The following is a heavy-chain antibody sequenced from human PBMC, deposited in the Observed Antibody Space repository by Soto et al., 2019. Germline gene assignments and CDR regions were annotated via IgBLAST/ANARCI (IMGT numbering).Heavy chain of an antibody. Sequence: GGSLRLSCKASGFTFSNYAMSWVRQAPGKGLDWVAIIRGSGDTTSYADSVKGRFTISRDNSKNTLYVQMNSLRPDDSGIYYCAKADCSEVHCFVRDFWGQGTPVTVSS. CDR3: AKADCSEVHCFVRDF. CDR2: IRGSGDTT. J-gene: IGHJ4*02. D-gene: IGHD2-21*01. CDR1: GFTFSNYA. V-gene: IGHV3-23*01.